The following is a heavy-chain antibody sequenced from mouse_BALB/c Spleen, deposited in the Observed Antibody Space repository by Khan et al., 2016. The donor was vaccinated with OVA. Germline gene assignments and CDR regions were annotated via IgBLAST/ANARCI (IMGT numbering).Heavy chain of an antibody. D-gene: IGHD2-14*01. CDR1: GFSLSRYN. CDR2: IWGGGGT. CDR3: ARTYYRYDDYYAMDY. Sequence: VQLQESGPGPVAPSQSLSITCTVSGFSLSRYNIHWIRQPPGKGLEWLGMIWGGGGTDYNSTLKSRLSISKDNSKSQVFLKMNSRQTDDTAMYYCARTYYRYDDYYAMDYWGQGTSVTVSS. V-gene: IGHV2-6-4*01. J-gene: IGHJ4*01.